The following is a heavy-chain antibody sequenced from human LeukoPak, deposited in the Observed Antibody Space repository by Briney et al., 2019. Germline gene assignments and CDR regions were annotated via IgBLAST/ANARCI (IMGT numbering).Heavy chain of an antibody. J-gene: IGHJ4*02. D-gene: IGHD3-10*01. CDR3: ARESSGIDY. CDR1: GGSISSSSYY. Sequence: SETLSLTCTVSGGSISSSSYYWGWIRQPPGKGLEWIGSIYHSGSTYYNPSLKSRVTISVDTSKNQFSLKLSSVTAADTAVYYCARESSGIDYWGQRTLVTVSS. V-gene: IGHV4-39*07. CDR2: IYHSGST.